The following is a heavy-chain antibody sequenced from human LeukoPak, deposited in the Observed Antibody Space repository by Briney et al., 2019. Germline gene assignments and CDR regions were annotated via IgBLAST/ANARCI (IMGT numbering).Heavy chain of an antibody. Sequence: PSETLSLTCAVYGGSFSGYSWSWIRQPPGKGLKWIGEINHSGSTNYNPSLKSRVTISVDTSKNQLSLKLSSVTAADTAVYYCARAGQGGWGLDYWGQGTLVTVSS. CDR1: GGSFSGYS. CDR3: ARAGQGGWGLDY. J-gene: IGHJ4*02. V-gene: IGHV4-34*01. CDR2: INHSGST. D-gene: IGHD7-27*01.